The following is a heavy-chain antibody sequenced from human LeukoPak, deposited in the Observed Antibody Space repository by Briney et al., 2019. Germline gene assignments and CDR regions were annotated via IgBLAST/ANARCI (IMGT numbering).Heavy chain of an antibody. V-gene: IGHV3-74*01. CDR2: INRDGSNT. CDR1: GFTFSSYW. Sequence: GGSLRLSCAASGFTFSSYWMHWARQAPGKGLVWVSRINRDGSNTIYADSVKGRFTISRDNAKNTLYLQMNSLRAEDTAVYYCARDVPDYWGQGTLVTVSA. CDR3: ARDVPDY. J-gene: IGHJ4*02.